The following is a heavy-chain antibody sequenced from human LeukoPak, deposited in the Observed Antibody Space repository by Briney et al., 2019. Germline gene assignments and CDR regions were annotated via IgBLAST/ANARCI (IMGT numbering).Heavy chain of an antibody. Sequence: ASVKVSCKASGNTFSGYYMHWVRQAPGQGLEWMGWINPKSGGTNYVQKFQGRVTMTRDTSISTAYMELSRLRSDDTAVYYCARNLWFGESIDAFDIWGQGTMVTVSS. V-gene: IGHV1-2*02. D-gene: IGHD3-10*01. CDR2: INPKSGGT. CDR3: ARNLWFGESIDAFDI. CDR1: GNTFSGYY. J-gene: IGHJ3*02.